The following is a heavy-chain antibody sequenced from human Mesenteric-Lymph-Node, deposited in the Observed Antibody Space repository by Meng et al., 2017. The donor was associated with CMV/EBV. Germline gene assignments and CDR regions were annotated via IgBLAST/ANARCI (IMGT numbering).Heavy chain of an antibody. J-gene: IGHJ4*02. CDR1: GFTFSSDA. D-gene: IGHD1/OR15-1a*01. CDR3: ARDAQGPMEHMLGY. V-gene: IGHV3-30-3*01. Sequence: ASGFTFSSDAMPWVRQAPGKGLEWVAVISYDGSNKYYADSEKGRFTISRDNSKNTLYLQMNSLRIEDTAVYYCARDAQGPMEHMLGYWGQGTLVTVSS. CDR2: ISYDGSNK.